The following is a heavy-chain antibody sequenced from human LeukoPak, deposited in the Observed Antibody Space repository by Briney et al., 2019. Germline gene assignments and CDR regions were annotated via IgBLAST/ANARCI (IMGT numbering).Heavy chain of an antibody. J-gene: IGHJ4*02. CDR1: GFIFSNYG. V-gene: IGHV3-33*01. Sequence: GRSLRLSCAASGFIFSNYGMHWVRQAPGKGLEWVAVIWYDGSNEYYADSVKGRFTISRDNSRNTLFLQMNSLRAEDTAVYYCARDRGGYHGSGTGPHAVDYWGQGTLVTVSS. CDR3: ARDRGGYHGSGTGPHAVDY. D-gene: IGHD3-10*01. CDR2: IWYDGSNE.